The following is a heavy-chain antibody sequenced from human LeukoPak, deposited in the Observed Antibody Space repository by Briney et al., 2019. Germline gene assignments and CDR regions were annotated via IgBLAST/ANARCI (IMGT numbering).Heavy chain of an antibody. J-gene: IGHJ5*02. Sequence: SETLSLTCTVTGRSISSYYWSWIRQPPGKGLEWDGYIYYSGSTNYNPSLKTRVTISVETSKNQFSLKLSSVTAADTAVYYCARAISKNVDSIDPWGQGSLVTVSS. V-gene: IGHV4-59*01. CDR2: IYYSGST. D-gene: IGHD4-17*01. CDR3: ARAISKNVDSIDP. CDR1: GRSISSYY.